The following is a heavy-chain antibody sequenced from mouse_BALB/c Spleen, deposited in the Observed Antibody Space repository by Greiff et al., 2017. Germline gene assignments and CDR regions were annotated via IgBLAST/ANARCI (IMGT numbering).Heavy chain of an antibody. D-gene: IGHD2-10*02. Sequence: EVQRVGSGGGLVQPGGSRKLSCAASGFTFSSFGMPWVRQAPEKGLEWVAYISSGSSTIYYADTVKGRFTISRDNPKNTLFLQMTSLRSEDTAMYYCARVEYGNPFAYWGQGTLVTVSA. CDR2: ISSGSSTI. J-gene: IGHJ3*01. CDR3: ARVEYGNPFAY. V-gene: IGHV5-17*02. CDR1: GFTFSSFG.